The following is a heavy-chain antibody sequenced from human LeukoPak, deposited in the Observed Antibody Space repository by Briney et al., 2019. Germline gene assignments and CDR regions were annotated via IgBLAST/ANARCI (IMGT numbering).Heavy chain of an antibody. CDR1: GFTFSSYA. D-gene: IGHD6-19*01. J-gene: IGHJ6*02. CDR2: INGGGDDT. V-gene: IGHV3-23*01. Sequence: GGSLRLSCAASGFTFSSYAMSWVRQAPGKGPEWVSVINGGGDDTYYADSVKGRFTISRDNSKNTLYLQVTSLGVGDTAVYYCAKEGSSGWYDYYGLEVWGQGTTVTVSS. CDR3: AKEGSSGWYDYYGLEV.